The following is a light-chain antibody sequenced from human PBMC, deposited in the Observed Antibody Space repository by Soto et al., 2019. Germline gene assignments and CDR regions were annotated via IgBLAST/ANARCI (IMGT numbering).Light chain of an antibody. V-gene: IGLV2-14*01. Sequence: QSVLTQPASVSGSPGQSITISCTGTSSDVGGYNFVSWYQQHPGKAPKLMIYEVSSRPPGVSNRFSGSKSGDTASLTISGLQAEDEADYYCSSYTSTSTLVFGTGTKLTVL. CDR3: SSYTSTSTLV. CDR1: SSDVGGYNF. CDR2: EVS. J-gene: IGLJ1*01.